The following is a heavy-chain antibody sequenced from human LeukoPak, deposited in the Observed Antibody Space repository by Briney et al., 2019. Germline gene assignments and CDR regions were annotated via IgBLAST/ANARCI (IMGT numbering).Heavy chain of an antibody. J-gene: IGHJ6*03. Sequence: PGGSLRLSCVASEFTFSSYAMSWVRQAPGKGLEWVSAISGSGGSTYYADSVKGRFTISRDNSKTTLYLQMNSLRAEDTAVYYCARGSIAAAGSSKGYMDVWGKGTTVTVSS. CDR3: ARGSIAAAGSSKGYMDV. CDR1: EFTFSSYA. D-gene: IGHD6-13*01. CDR2: ISGSGGST. V-gene: IGHV3-23*01.